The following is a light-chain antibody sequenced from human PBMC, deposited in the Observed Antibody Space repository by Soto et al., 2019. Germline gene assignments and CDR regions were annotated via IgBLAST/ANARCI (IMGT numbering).Light chain of an antibody. V-gene: IGKV1-12*01. CDR1: QGVSTW. J-gene: IGKJ5*01. Sequence: DIQMTQSPSAVSASVGDRVTITCRASQGVSTWLAWYQQKPGKAPNLLIYTASSLQSGVPSRFSGSGSGTDFTLTINGLQPEDFATYYCQQAASFPITFGQGTRLEI. CDR2: TAS. CDR3: QQAASFPIT.